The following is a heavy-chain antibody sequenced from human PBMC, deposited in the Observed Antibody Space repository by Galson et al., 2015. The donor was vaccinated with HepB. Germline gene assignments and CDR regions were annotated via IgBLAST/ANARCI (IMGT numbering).Heavy chain of an antibody. CDR2: IASYGGNE. D-gene: IGHD6-19*01. J-gene: IGHJ5*02. CDR3: AKEAWAGTIDGGLDL. Sequence: SLRLSCAASGFSFSTYGMHWVRQAPGKGLEWVAVIASYGGNEHYADSVKGRFTISRDNYRNTLYLQMNSLRVEDTAVYYCAKEAWAGTIDGGLDLWGQGTLVTVSS. CDR1: GFSFSTYG. V-gene: IGHV3-30*18.